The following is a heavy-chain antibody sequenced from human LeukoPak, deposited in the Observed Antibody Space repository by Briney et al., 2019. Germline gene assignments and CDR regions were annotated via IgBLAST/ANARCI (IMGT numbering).Heavy chain of an antibody. V-gene: IGHV3-53*01. D-gene: IGHD6-19*01. CDR2: MYADGST. CDR3: ARDRYRSGCMDV. Sequence: GGSLRLSCAASGLTVGINYMSWVRQAPGKGLEWVSFMYADGSTDYADSVKGRFTISRDNSKNTLYLQMNTLRAEDTAIYYCARDRYRSGCMDVWGQGTTVTVSA. CDR1: GLTVGINY. J-gene: IGHJ6*01.